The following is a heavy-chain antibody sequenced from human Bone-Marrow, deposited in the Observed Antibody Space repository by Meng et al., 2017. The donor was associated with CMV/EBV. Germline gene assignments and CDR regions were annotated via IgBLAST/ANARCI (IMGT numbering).Heavy chain of an antibody. CDR3: ARVGVVVVPAAIGGVYYYYGMDV. D-gene: IGHD2-2*02. CDR1: GGSFSGYY. CDR2: INHSGST. Sequence: SQTLSLTCAVYGGSFSGYYWNRIRQPPGKGLEWIGEINHSGSTNYNPSLKSRVTISVDTSKNQFSLKLSSVTAADTAVYYCARVGVVVVPAAIGGVYYYYGMDVWGQGTTVTVSS. V-gene: IGHV4-34*01. J-gene: IGHJ6*02.